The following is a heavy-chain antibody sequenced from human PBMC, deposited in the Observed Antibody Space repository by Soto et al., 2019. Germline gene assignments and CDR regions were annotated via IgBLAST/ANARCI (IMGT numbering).Heavy chain of an antibody. D-gene: IGHD1-26*01. CDR2: IYYSGST. CDR3: ATQEVGGSYVYTFDP. Sequence: SETLSLTSTVSGCYITSSSYYWGWIRQPPGKGLERIGSIYYSGSTYYNPSLKSRVTISVDTSKNQFSLKLSSVTAADTAVYYCATQEVGGSYVYTFDPWGQGTLVTVSS. J-gene: IGHJ5*02. CDR1: GCYITSSSYY. V-gene: IGHV4-39*01.